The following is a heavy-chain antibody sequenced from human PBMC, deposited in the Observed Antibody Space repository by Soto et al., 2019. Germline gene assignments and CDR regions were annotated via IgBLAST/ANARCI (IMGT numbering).Heavy chain of an antibody. CDR1: GFTFSNFD. D-gene: IGHD6-13*01. V-gene: IGHV3-23*01. J-gene: IGHJ1*01. CDR2: ISTSGGTT. CDR3: ATGTAAPAH. Sequence: LRLSCAASGFTFSNFDMSWVRQAPGKGLEWVSGISTSGGTTYYADSVRGRFTSSRDNSKNTLYLQMTSLRAEDTAVYYCATGTAAPAHWGQGTLVTVSS.